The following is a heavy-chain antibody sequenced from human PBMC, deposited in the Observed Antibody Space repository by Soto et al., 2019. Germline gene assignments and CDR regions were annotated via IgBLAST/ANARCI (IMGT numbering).Heavy chain of an antibody. Sequence: QVQLVQSGAEVKKPGSSVKVSCKASGGTFSSYAISWVRQAPGQGLEWMGGIIPIFGSTNYAQKFQGRVPIIADESTSTAYMELSSLRSEDTAVYYCARGYYGSGRYGYFDLWGRGTLVTVSS. CDR3: ARGYYGSGRYGYFDL. CDR2: IIPIFGST. D-gene: IGHD3-10*01. V-gene: IGHV1-69*12. J-gene: IGHJ2*01. CDR1: GGTFSSYA.